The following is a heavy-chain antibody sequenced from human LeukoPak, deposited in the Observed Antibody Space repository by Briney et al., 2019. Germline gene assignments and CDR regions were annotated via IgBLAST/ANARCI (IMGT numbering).Heavy chain of an antibody. CDR2: IKQDGSEK. V-gene: IGHV3-7*01. D-gene: IGHD3-22*01. CDR1: GFTLSCYW. Sequence: GSLKPSWSASGFTLSCYWVSLVRQAPGKGLEWVANIKQDGSEKYYVDSVKGRFTISRDNAKNSLYLQMNSLRAEDTAVYYCARDFYDSSGYLDYWGQGTLVTVSS. J-gene: IGHJ4*02. CDR3: ARDFYDSSGYLDY.